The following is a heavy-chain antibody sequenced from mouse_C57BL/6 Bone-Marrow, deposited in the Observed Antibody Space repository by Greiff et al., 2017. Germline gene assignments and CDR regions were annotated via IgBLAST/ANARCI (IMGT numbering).Heavy chain of an antibody. V-gene: IGHV1-26*01. J-gene: IGHJ2*01. CDR1: GYTFTDYY. CDR2: INPNNGGT. D-gene: IGHD1-1*01. CDR3: ARDYYGSSGYFDY. Sequence: VQLQQSGPELVKPGASVKISCKASGYTFTDYYMNWVKQSHGKSLEWIGDINPNNGGTSYNQKLKGKATLTVDKSSSTAYMELRSLTYEDSAVYYCARDYYGSSGYFDYWGQGTILTVSS.